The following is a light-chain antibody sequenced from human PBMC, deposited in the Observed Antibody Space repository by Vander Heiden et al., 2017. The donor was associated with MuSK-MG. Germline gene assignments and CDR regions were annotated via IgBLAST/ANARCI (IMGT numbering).Light chain of an antibody. CDR3: HQDGSSPFT. J-gene: IGKJ5*01. V-gene: IGKV3-20*01. CDR2: GVS. CDR1: QSVTSTY. Sequence: EIVLTQSPGTLSLSPGERVTLSCRASQSVTSTYLAWHRQKPGQAPRLLSDGVSSRATGIPDRFSGSGSGTDFTLTISRLEPEDFGVYYCHQDGSSPFTFGQGTQLEIK.